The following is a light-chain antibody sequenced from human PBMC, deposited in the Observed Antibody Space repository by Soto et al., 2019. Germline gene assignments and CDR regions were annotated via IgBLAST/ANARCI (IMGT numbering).Light chain of an antibody. CDR1: QSNSNW. CDR2: DAP. V-gene: IGKV1-5*01. CDR3: QQYNSRSRT. J-gene: IGKJ1*01. Sequence: DIQVTQSPSTLSASVGDRVTITCRVSQSNSNWLAWYQQKPGKAPKLLISDAPNLESGVPSRFSGTGSGTEFTLTISSLQPDDSASYYCQQYNSRSRTFGQGTKVDIK.